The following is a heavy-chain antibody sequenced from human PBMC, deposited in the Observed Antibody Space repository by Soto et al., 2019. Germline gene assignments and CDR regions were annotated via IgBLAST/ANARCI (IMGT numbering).Heavy chain of an antibody. J-gene: IGHJ3*02. Sequence: SETLSLTCAVYGGSFSGYYWSWIRQPPGKGLEWIGEINHSGSTNYNPSLKSRVTISVDTSKNQFSLKLSSVTAADTAVYYCAREGGVYDFWSGSPLAAFDIWGQGTMVTVSS. CDR1: GGSFSGYY. D-gene: IGHD3-3*01. CDR3: AREGGVYDFWSGSPLAAFDI. CDR2: INHSGST. V-gene: IGHV4-34*01.